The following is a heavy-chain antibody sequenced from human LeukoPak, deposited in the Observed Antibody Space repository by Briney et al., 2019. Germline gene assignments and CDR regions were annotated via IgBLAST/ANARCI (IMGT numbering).Heavy chain of an antibody. Sequence: PGGSLRLSCAASGFTFSSYAMTWVRQAPGKGLEWVSGISGGGTTYYADSVKGRFTISRDNSKNTVYLQINSLRAEDTAMYYCAKVSSAWSIDYWGQEPWSPSPQ. CDR2: ISGGGTT. CDR3: AKVSSAWSIDY. V-gene: IGHV3-23*01. J-gene: IGHJ4*01. CDR1: GFTFSSYA. D-gene: IGHD6-19*01.